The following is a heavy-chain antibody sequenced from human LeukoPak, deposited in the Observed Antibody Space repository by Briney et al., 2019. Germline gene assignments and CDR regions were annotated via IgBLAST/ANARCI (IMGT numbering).Heavy chain of an antibody. J-gene: IGHJ4*02. CDR3: ARALSALGSGSYFDY. V-gene: IGHV3-21*01. CDR1: GLTFSSDS. D-gene: IGHD3-10*01. CDR2: ISSSSSYI. Sequence: GGSLRLSCAPSGLTFSSDSMNWGRQAPGKGGGWGSSISSSSSYIYSADSVKGRFTFSRDNAKNSLCLQRNSLRAEDTAVYYCARALSALGSGSYFDYWGQGTLVTVSS.